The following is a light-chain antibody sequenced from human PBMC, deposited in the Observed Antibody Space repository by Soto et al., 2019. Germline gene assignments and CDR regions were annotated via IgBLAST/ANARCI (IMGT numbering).Light chain of an antibody. Sequence: QSVLTQPASVSGSPGQSITISCTGTSSDVGGYNYVSWYQQHPGKAPKLMIYEDSNRPSGVSNRFSGSKSGNTASLTISGLQAEDEADYYCSSYTRSSTLVVFGGGTKLTVL. J-gene: IGLJ2*01. CDR3: SSYTRSSTLVV. CDR1: SSDVGGYNY. CDR2: EDS. V-gene: IGLV2-14*01.